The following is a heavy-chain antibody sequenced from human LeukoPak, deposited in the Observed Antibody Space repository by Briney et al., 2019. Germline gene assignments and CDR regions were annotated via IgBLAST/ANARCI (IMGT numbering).Heavy chain of an antibody. D-gene: IGHD3-10*01. Sequence: GGSLRLSCAASGFIFSSYSMNWVRQAPGKGLEWVSYISSSSKTIYYADSVKGRFTISRDNAKNSLYLQINSLRAEDTAVYYCARDRGNSHFDYWGQGTLVTVSS. CDR3: ARDRGNSHFDY. V-gene: IGHV3-48*01. CDR1: GFIFSSYS. CDR2: ISSSSKTI. J-gene: IGHJ4*02.